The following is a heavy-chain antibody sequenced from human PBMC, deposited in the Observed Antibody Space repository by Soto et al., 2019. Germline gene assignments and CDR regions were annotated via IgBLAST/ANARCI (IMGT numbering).Heavy chain of an antibody. Sequence: QVQLVQSGAEVKKPGASVKVSCKASGYTFSSYYMHWVRQAPGQGLERMGVINASGDSTNYGQKFHVRVTMTRDTSTSTVYLEVTSLRSEDTAVYYCARVGSQMIVAATDYFDYWGQGTLVTVSS. CDR1: GYTFSSYY. CDR2: INASGDST. D-gene: IGHD6-19*01. J-gene: IGHJ4*02. CDR3: ARVGSQMIVAATDYFDY. V-gene: IGHV1-46*01.